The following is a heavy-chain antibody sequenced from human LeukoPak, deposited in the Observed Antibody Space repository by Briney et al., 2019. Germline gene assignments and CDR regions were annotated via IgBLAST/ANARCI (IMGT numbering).Heavy chain of an antibody. CDR1: GGTFSSYA. V-gene: IGHV1-69*05. Sequence: SVKVSCKASGGTFSSYAISWVRQAPGQGLEWMGRIIPIFGTANYAHKFQGRVTITTDESTSTAYMELSSLRSEDTAVYYCARNDPSHDSSGYYFDYWGQGTLVTVSS. J-gene: IGHJ4*02. CDR2: IIPIFGTA. D-gene: IGHD3-22*01. CDR3: ARNDPSHDSSGYYFDY.